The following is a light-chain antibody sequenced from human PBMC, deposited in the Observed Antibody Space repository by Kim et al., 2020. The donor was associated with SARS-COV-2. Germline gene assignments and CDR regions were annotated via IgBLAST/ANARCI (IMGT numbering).Light chain of an antibody. CDR2: GKG. CDR3: NSRDTSGYRVV. V-gene: IGLV3-19*01. J-gene: IGLJ1*01. Sequence: SSELTQDPAVSVALGQTVRITCQGDSLRRDYASWFQQKPGQAPLLVIYGKGNRPSGIPDRFSGSNSGDTASLTLTGAQAEDEADYYCNSRDTSGYRVVFG. CDR1: SLRRDY.